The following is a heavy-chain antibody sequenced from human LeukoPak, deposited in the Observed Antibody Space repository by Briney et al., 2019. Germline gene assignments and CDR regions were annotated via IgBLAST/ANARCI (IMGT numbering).Heavy chain of an antibody. CDR1: GGTLSSYA. Sequence: SVKVSCKASGGTLSSYAISWVRQAPGQGLEWMGRIIPIFGIANYAQKFQGRVTITADKSTSTAYMELSSLRSEDTAVYYCASRYSGYDGEVDYWGQGTLVTVSS. CDR2: IIPIFGIA. CDR3: ASRYSGYDGEVDY. J-gene: IGHJ4*02. D-gene: IGHD5-12*01. V-gene: IGHV1-69*04.